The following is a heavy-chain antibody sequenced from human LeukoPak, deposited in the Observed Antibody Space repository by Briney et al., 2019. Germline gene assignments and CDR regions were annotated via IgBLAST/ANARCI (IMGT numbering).Heavy chain of an antibody. D-gene: IGHD1-1*01. J-gene: IGHJ4*02. CDR2: ISGSGATT. V-gene: IGHV3-23*01. Sequence: GGSLRLSCAASGFTFSSYAMSWVRQAPGKGLEWVSAISGSGATTYYADSVKGRFTTSRDNSKNTLYLHMNSLRAEDTAVYYCAKRVSGTTFYWGQGTLVTVSS. CDR1: GFTFSSYA. CDR3: AKRVSGTTFY.